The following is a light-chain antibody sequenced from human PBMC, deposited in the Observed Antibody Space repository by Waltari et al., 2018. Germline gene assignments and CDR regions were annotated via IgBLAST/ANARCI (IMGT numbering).Light chain of an antibody. Sequence: EIVLTQSPATLSLFPGERVTLSCRASQSVGSKYLAWYQQKPGQAPRLLIYGGSTRATGTPDRFSGSGSGTDFTLTISRLEPDDFALYYCQQYDNSTPLTFGGGTRVEIK. J-gene: IGKJ4*01. CDR3: QQYDNSTPLT. CDR2: GGS. CDR1: QSVGSKY. V-gene: IGKV3-20*01.